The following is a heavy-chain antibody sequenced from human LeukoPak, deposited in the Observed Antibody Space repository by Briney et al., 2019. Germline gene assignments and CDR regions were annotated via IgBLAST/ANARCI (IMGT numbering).Heavy chain of an antibody. CDR2: ISYEGGTQ. J-gene: IGHJ5*02. CDR3: AKEGTPQVSTWYDL. V-gene: IGHV3-30*18. D-gene: IGHD3-10*01. CDR1: GFTLSPYG. Sequence: GGSLRLSCAASGFTLSPYGMHWVRQAPGKGLERVAVISYEGGTQHYADSVKGRFIISRDNPRNTLYLQMNILRTEDTAVYYCAKEGTPQVSTWYDLWGQGTQVIVSS.